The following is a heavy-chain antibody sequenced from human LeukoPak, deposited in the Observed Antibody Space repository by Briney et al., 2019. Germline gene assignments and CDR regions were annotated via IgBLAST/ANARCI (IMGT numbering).Heavy chain of an antibody. J-gene: IGHJ6*02. V-gene: IGHV1-18*01. CDR1: GYTFTSYG. Sequence: ASVKVSCKASGYTFTSYGISWVRQAPGQGLEWMGWISAYNGNTNYAQKFQGRVTITRDTSASTAYMELSSLRSEDTAVYYCARSFPHYYYGMDVWGQGTTVTVSS. CDR3: ARSFPHYYYGMDV. D-gene: IGHD2/OR15-2a*01. CDR2: ISAYNGNT.